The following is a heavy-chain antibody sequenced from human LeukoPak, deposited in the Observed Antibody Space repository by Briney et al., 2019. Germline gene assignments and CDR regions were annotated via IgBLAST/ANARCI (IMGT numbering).Heavy chain of an antibody. V-gene: IGHV4-34*01. D-gene: IGHD4-17*01. CDR1: VGPFSGYY. CDR3: ARGSSPMTTADY. CDR2: INHSGST. Sequence: TSETLSLTCAVYVGPFSGYYWSWIRQPPGKGLEWIGEINHSGSTNYNPSLKSRVTISVDTSKNQFSLKLSSVTAADTAVYYCARGSSPMTTADYWGQGTLVTVSS. J-gene: IGHJ4*02.